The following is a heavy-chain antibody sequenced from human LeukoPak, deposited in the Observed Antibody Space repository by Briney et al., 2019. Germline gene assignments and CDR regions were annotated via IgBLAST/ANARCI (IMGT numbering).Heavy chain of an antibody. Sequence: GGSLRLSCVASGFPFSSYWMTWVRQAPGKGLEWVSAISGSGGSTYYADSVKGRFTISRDNSKNTLYLQMNSLRAEDTAVYYCAREYDSSGYYYLDYWGQGTLVTVSS. D-gene: IGHD3-22*01. V-gene: IGHV3-23*01. CDR3: AREYDSSGYYYLDY. CDR2: ISGSGGST. J-gene: IGHJ4*02. CDR1: GFPFSSYW.